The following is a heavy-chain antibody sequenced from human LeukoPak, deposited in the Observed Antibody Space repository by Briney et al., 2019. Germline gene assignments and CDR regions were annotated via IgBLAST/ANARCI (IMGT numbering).Heavy chain of an antibody. CDR3: ARAAVAGRVLDY. Sequence: SETLSLTCTVSGGSISSSSYYWGWIRQPAGKGLEWIGRIYTSESTNYNPSLKSRVTMSVDTSKNQFSLKLSSVTAADTAVYYCARAAVAGRVLDYWGQGTLVTVSS. CDR1: GGSISSSSYY. J-gene: IGHJ4*02. V-gene: IGHV4-61*02. CDR2: IYTSEST. D-gene: IGHD6-19*01.